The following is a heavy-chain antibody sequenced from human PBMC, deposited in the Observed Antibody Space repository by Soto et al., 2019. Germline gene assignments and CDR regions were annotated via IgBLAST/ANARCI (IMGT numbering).Heavy chain of an antibody. CDR2: VSGYNGDT. CDR3: AREIVATMDVYYYGMDV. V-gene: IGHV1-18*01. CDR1: GYTFSRYG. D-gene: IGHD5-12*01. J-gene: IGHJ6*02. Sequence: ASVKVSCKASGYTFSRYGISWVRQAPGQGLEWMGWVSGYNGDTKYAQKVQGRVTMTVDTSTYTAYMELRGLTSEDTAVYYCAREIVATMDVYYYGMDVWGQGTTVTVSS.